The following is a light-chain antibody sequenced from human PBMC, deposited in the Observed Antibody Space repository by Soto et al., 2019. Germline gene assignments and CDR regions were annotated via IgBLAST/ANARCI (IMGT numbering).Light chain of an antibody. CDR2: GAS. V-gene: IGKV3-15*01. Sequence: EIVMTQSPATPSVSPGERATLSCRASQSVSSSLAWYQQKPGRPPRLIIYGASTRATCIPARFDGSGSGTEFTHTISGLQSEDFAVYYCQEYNTCVTFGQGTKVEIK. J-gene: IGKJ1*01. CDR1: QSVSSS. CDR3: QEYNTCVT.